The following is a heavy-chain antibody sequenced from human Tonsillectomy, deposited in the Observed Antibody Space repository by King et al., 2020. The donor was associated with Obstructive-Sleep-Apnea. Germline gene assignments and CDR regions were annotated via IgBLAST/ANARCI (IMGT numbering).Heavy chain of an antibody. CDR3: ARDPPPRWDYDSSGYSNDAFDI. V-gene: IGHV3-48*04. J-gene: IGHJ3*02. CDR2: ISSSSSTI. D-gene: IGHD3-22*01. CDR1: GFTFSSYS. Sequence: DVQLVESGGGLVQPGGSLRLSCAASGFTFSSYSMNWVRQAPGKGLEWVSYISSSSSTIYYADSVKGRFTISRDNAKNSLYLQMNSLRAEDTAVYYCARDPPPRWDYDSSGYSNDAFDIWGQGTMVTVSS.